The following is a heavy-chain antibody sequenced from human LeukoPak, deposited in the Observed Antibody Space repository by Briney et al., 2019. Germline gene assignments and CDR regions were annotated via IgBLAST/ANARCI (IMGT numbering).Heavy chain of an antibody. V-gene: IGHV3-23*01. D-gene: IGHD3-22*01. CDR3: AKVDYYDSSGYSFRGPKSAEYFQH. J-gene: IGHJ1*01. CDR1: GFTFSSYA. CDR2: ISGSGGST. Sequence: RPGGSLRLSCAASGFTFSSYAMSWVRQAPGKGLEWVSAISGSGGSTYYADSVKGRFTISRDNSKNTLYLQMNSLRAEDTAVYYCAKVDYYDSSGYSFRGPKSAEYFQHWGQGTLVTVSS.